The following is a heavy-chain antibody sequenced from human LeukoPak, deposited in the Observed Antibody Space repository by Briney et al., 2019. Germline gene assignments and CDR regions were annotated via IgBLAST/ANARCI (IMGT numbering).Heavy chain of an antibody. CDR3: ARDSMGNFDY. D-gene: IGHD7-27*01. CDR2: IYYSGST. CDR1: GGSISSYY. V-gene: IGHV4-59*12. Sequence: SETLSLTCTVSGGSISSYYWSWIRQPPGKGPEWIGNIYYSGSTNYNPSLKSRVTISVDTSKNQFSLKLSSVTAADTAVYYCARDSMGNFDYWGQGTLATVSS. J-gene: IGHJ4*02.